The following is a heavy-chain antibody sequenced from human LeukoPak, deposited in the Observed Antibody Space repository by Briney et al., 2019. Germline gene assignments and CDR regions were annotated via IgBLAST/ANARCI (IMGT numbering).Heavy chain of an antibody. Sequence: PGGSLTLSCAASGFILTGHTMTWLRQAPGKGLEWVSINCGRDERTYYAGSVQGRFAISRDNSKNILYLQMNSLRAEDTAVYYCAKDPNPFYDFWSGYKWGQGTLVTVSS. CDR3: AKDPNPFYDFWSGYK. J-gene: IGHJ4*02. CDR1: GFILTGHT. V-gene: IGHV3-23*01. CDR2: NCGRDERT. D-gene: IGHD3-3*01.